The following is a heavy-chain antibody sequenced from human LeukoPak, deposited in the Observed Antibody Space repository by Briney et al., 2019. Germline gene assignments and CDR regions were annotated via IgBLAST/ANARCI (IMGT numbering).Heavy chain of an antibody. CDR3: ARDGYRGAGYFDY. CDR2: IYYSGST. Sequence: SETLSLPCTVSGGSISSYYWSWIRQPPGKGLEWIGYIYYSGSTNYNPSLKSRVTISVDTSKNQFSLKLSSVTAADTAVYYCARDGYRGAGYFDYWGLGTLVTVS. CDR1: GGSISSYY. J-gene: IGHJ4*02. V-gene: IGHV4-59*01. D-gene: IGHD5-18*01.